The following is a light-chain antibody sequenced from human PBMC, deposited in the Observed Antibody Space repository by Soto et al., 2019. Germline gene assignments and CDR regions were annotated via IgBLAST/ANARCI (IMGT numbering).Light chain of an antibody. CDR3: SSYRSGSTRVV. CDR2: DVT. J-gene: IGLJ2*01. Sequence: QSALTQPASVSGSPGQSITISCTGTSSDVGGYNYVSWYQQHPGKAPKVMIYDVTKRPSGVSKRCSGSKSDNTDSLTISGLKVEDEADYYCSSYRSGSTRVVFGGGTQLTVL. CDR1: SSDVGGYNY. V-gene: IGLV2-14*03.